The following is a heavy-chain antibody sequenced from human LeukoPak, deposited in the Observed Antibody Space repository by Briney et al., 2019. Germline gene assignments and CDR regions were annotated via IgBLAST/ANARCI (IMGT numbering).Heavy chain of an antibody. D-gene: IGHD2-21*01. CDR3: ARDFSSLVVIAIGFRVFDY. Sequence: ASVKVSCKASGYTFTSYGISWVRQAPGQGLEWMGWISAYNGNTNYAQKLQGRVTTTTDTSTSTAYMELRSLRSDDTAVYYCARDFSSLVVIAIGFRVFDYGGREPLAPVPS. J-gene: IGHJ4*02. CDR1: GYTFTSYG. V-gene: IGHV1-18*01. CDR2: ISAYNGNT.